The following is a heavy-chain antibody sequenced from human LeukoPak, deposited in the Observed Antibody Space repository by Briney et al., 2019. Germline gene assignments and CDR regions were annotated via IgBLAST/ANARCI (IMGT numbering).Heavy chain of an antibody. CDR2: IYYSGST. CDR1: GGSISSYY. D-gene: IGHD3-10*01. V-gene: IGHV4-59*08. Sequence: PSETLSLTCTVSGGSISSYYWSWIRQPPGKGLEWIGYIYYSGSTNYNPSLKSRVTISVDTSKNQFSLKLSSVTAADTAVYYCARSYYYGSGSSLNYYYYGMDVWGQGTTVTVSS. J-gene: IGHJ6*02. CDR3: ARSYYYGSGSSLNYYYYGMDV.